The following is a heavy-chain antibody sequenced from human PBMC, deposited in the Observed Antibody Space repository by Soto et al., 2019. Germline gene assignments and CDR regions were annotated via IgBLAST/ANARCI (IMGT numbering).Heavy chain of an antibody. V-gene: IGHV4-30-4*01. CDR3: ARVPPPYSFSYDD. CDR2: IYISGTT. D-gene: IGHD5-12*01. J-gene: IGHJ4*02. Sequence: QVQLQESGPGLVKPSQTLSLTCNVSGVSIGSGDYYWSWIRQPPGKGLEWIGYIYISGTTYYNPSLKSRLTISLDTSRNVFSLKLRSVTAADTAVYYCARVPPPYSFSYDDWDQGTLVTVSS. CDR1: GVSIGSGDYY.